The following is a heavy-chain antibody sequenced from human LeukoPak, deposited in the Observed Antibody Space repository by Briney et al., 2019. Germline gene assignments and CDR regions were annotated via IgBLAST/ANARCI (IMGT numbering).Heavy chain of an antibody. CDR2: IYYSGST. CDR3: ARLSVPLLPDAFDI. V-gene: IGHV4-39*01. Sequence: SETLSLTCTVSGGSISSSSYYWDWIRQPPGKGLEWIGSIYYSGSTYYNPSLKSRVTISVDTSKNQFSLKLSSVTAADTAVYYCARLSVPLLPDAFDIWGQGTMVTVSS. D-gene: IGHD3-22*01. CDR1: GGSISSSSYY. J-gene: IGHJ3*02.